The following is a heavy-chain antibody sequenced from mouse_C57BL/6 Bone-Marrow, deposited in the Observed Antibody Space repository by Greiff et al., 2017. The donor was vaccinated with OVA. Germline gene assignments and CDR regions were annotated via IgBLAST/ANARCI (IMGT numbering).Heavy chain of an antibody. CDR3: AREDSNGFDY. J-gene: IGHJ2*01. CDR1: GYTFTSYW. Sequence: VQLQQPGAELVRPGTSVKLSCKASGYTFTSYWMHWVKQRPGQGLEWIGVIDPSDSYTNYNQKFKGKATLTVDTSSSTAYMQLSSLTSEDSAVYYCAREDSNGFDYWGQGTTLTVSS. CDR2: IDPSDSYT. V-gene: IGHV1-59*01. D-gene: IGHD2-5*01.